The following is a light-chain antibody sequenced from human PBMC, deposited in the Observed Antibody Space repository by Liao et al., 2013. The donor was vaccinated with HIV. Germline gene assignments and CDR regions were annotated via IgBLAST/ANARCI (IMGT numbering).Light chain of an antibody. Sequence: SYEVTQPPSVSVSPGQTATITCSGDKLGDKYACWYQQKPGQSPVLVIYQDSKRPSGIPERFSGSNSGNRATLTISGTQAMDEADYYCQAWDSGTVVFGGGTKLTIL. CDR1: KLGDKY. CDR2: QDS. CDR3: QAWDSGTVV. V-gene: IGLV3-1*01. J-gene: IGLJ2*01.